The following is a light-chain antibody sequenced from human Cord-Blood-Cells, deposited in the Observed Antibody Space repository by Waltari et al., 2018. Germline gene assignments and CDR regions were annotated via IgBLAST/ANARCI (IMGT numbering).Light chain of an antibody. V-gene: IGKV1-5*03. Sequence: DIQMTQSPSTLSASVGDRVSITCRASQSISSWLAWYQQKPGKAPKPLSYKASRLESGAPSRFSCRGSGTDFPPTTSSLETDDCASNYTEQDNSYPYTFGQGTKLANK. CDR1: QSISSW. CDR3: EQDNSYPYT. J-gene: IGKJ2*01. CDR2: KAS.